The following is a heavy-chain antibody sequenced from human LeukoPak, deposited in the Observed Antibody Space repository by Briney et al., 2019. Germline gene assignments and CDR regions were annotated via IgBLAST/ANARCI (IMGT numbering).Heavy chain of an antibody. V-gene: IGHV4-31*03. D-gene: IGHD5-12*01. CDR3: ARGHRGSFDY. CDR1: GGSISSGGYY. J-gene: IGHJ4*02. CDR2: IYYSGST. Sequence: SETLSLTCTVSGGSISSGGYYWSWIRQHPGKGLEWIGYIYYSGSTYYNPSLKSRVTISVDTSKNRFSLKLSSVTAADTAVYYCARGHRGSFDYWGQGTLVTVSS.